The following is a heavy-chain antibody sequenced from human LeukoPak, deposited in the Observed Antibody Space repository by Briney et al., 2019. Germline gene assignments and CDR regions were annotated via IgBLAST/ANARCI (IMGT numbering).Heavy chain of an antibody. Sequence: PSQTLSLTCTVSGGSISSGGYYWSWIRQPPGKGLERIGYIYYSGSTNYNPSLKSRVTISVDTSKNQFSLKLSSVTAADTAVYYCAKTYYDILTGYGGPYYMDVWGKGTTVTVSS. V-gene: IGHV4-61*08. D-gene: IGHD3-9*01. CDR1: GGSISSGGYY. CDR2: IYYSGST. J-gene: IGHJ6*03. CDR3: AKTYYDILTGYGGPYYMDV.